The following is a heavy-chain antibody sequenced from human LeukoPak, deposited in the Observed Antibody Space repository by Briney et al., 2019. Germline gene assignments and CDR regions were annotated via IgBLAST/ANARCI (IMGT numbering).Heavy chain of an antibody. CDR1: GFTFSNAW. J-gene: IGHJ4*02. D-gene: IGHD3-22*01. CDR3: ARGRYDSSGYYYVLSGGFDY. CDR2: ISGSGGST. Sequence: GGSLRLSCAASGFTFSNAWMSWVRQAPGKGLEWVSAISGSGGSTYYADSVKGRFTISRDNSKNTLYLQMNSLRAEDTAVYYCARGRYDSSGYYYVLSGGFDYWGQGTLVTVSS. V-gene: IGHV3-23*01.